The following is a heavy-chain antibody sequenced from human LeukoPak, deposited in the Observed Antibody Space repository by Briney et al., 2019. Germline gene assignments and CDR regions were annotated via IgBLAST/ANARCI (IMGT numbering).Heavy chain of an antibody. J-gene: IGHJ4*02. Sequence: GGSLRLSCAASGSTFSSFGMHWVRQAPGKGLEWVAFIRNNKYYADSVKGRFTISRDNSKNTVYLQMNSLRAEDTAVYYCAKDFYYGGDYWGQGTLVTVSS. D-gene: IGHD3-10*01. CDR1: GSTFSSFG. V-gene: IGHV3-30*02. CDR3: AKDFYYGGDY. CDR2: IRNNK.